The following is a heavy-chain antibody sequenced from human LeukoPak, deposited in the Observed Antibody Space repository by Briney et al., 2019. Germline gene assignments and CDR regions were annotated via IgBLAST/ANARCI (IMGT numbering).Heavy chain of an antibody. CDR3: ARPGRADGYNHGFDY. Sequence: SETLSLTCTVSGGSISSSSYYWGWIRQPPGKGLEWIGSIYYSGSTYYNPSLKSRVTISVDTSKNQFSLKLSSVIAADTAVYYCARPGRADGYNHGFDYWGQGTLVTVSS. CDR1: GGSISSSSYY. CDR2: IYYSGST. V-gene: IGHV4-39*01. J-gene: IGHJ4*02. D-gene: IGHD5-24*01.